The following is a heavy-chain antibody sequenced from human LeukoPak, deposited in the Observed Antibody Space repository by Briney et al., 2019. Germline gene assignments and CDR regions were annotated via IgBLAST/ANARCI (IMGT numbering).Heavy chain of an antibody. CDR1: GFTLSSYA. V-gene: IGHV3-23*01. CDR3: AKDVGRYCYDSSCYYAMAYYFDY. CDR2: ISGSGGST. J-gene: IGHJ4*02. Sequence: PGGSLRLSCAASGFTLSSYAMSWVRQAPGKGLEWVSTISGSGGSTYYADSVKGRFTISRDNSKNTLYLQMNSLRAEDTAVYYCAKDVGRYCYDSSCYYAMAYYFDYWGQGTLVTVSS. D-gene: IGHD3-22*01.